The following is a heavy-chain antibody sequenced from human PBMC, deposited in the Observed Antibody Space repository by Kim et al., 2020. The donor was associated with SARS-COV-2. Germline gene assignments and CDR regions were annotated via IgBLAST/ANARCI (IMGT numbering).Heavy chain of an antibody. J-gene: IGHJ4*02. D-gene: IGHD6-19*01. CDR3: ARAPLEVAAHFDY. V-gene: IGHV6-1*01. Sequence: YAGSVKSRIHIGPDTSKNQFSLQLNSVTPEDTAVYYCARAPLEVAAHFDYWGQGTLVTVSS.